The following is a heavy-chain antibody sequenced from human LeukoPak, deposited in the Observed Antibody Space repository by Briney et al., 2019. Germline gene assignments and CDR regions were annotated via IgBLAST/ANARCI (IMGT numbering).Heavy chain of an antibody. J-gene: IGHJ4*02. CDR2: IYYSGST. V-gene: IGHV4-39*01. Sequence: PSETLSLTCTVSGGSISSSSYCWGWIRQPPGKGLEWIGSIYYSGSTYYNPSLKSRVTISVDTSKNQFSLKLSSVAAADTAVYYCARPGRRDYYFDYWGQGTLVTVSS. CDR3: ARPGRRDYYFDY. D-gene: IGHD2-21*02. CDR1: GGSISSSSYC.